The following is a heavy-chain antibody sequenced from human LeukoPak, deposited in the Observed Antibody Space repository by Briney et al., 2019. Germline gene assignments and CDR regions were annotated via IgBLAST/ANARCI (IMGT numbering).Heavy chain of an antibody. CDR1: GFTFSSYA. V-gene: IGHV3-30*04. CDR2: ISYDGSNK. CDR3: ARELVVAADAFDI. Sequence: PGRSLRLSCAASGFTFSSYAMHWVRQAPGKGLEWVAVISYDGSNKYYADSMKGRFTISRDNSKNTLYLQMNSLRAEDTAVYYCARELVVAADAFDIWGQGTMVTVSS. D-gene: IGHD2-8*02. J-gene: IGHJ3*02.